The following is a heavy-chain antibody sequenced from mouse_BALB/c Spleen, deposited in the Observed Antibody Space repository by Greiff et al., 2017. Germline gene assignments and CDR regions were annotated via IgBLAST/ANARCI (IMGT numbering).Heavy chain of an antibody. CDR3: AREGDYGSSYRDY. CDR1: GYTFTSYW. CDR2: IYPGDGDT. J-gene: IGHJ2*01. V-gene: IGHV1-87*01. Sequence: QVQLQQSGAELARPGASVKLSCKASGYTFTSYWMQWVKQRPGQGLEWIGAIYPGDGDTRYTQKFKGKASLTADKSSSTAYMQLSSLASEDSAVYYCAREGDYGSSYRDYWGQGTTLTVSS. D-gene: IGHD1-1*01.